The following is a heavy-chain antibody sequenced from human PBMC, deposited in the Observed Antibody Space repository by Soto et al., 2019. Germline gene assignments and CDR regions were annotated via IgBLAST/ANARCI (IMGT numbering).Heavy chain of an antibody. V-gene: IGHV4-39*01. D-gene: IGHD2-8*01. J-gene: IGHJ4*02. Sequence: QLQLQESGPGLVKPSETLSLTCTVSGGSISSSSYYWGWIRQPPGKGLEWIGSIYYSGCTYYNPSLKSRVTLSVDTSKKQYSLKLSFGTAADTAVYYCARGTKCVCCTFDYCGQGTLVTVYS. CDR1: GGSISSSSYY. CDR2: IYYSGCT. CDR3: ARGTKCVCCTFDY.